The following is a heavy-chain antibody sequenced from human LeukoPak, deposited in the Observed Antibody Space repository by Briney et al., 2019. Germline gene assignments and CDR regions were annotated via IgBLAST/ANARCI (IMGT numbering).Heavy chain of an antibody. Sequence: SETLSLTCTVSGDSISSGSYYWRWIRQPAGKGLEWIGRIYTSGTTNYNPSLRSRVTISVDTSKNQFSLKLTSVTAADTAVYYCARMPPGEMWGQGTLVTVSS. CDR2: IYTSGTT. D-gene: IGHD2-2*01. J-gene: IGHJ4*02. CDR3: ARMPPGEM. CDR1: GDSISSGSYY. V-gene: IGHV4-61*02.